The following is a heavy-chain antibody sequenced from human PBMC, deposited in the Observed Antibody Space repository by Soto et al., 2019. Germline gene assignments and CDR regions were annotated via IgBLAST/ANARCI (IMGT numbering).Heavy chain of an antibody. D-gene: IGHD3-10*01. CDR2: ISWNSGSI. Sequence: GGSLRLSCAASGFTFDDYAMHWVRQAPGKGLEWVSGISWNSGSIGYADSVKGRFTISRDNAKNSLYLQMNSLRAEDTALYYCAKDGGPIFYYGSGSFNWFDPWGQGTLVTVSS. CDR3: AKDGGPIFYYGSGSFNWFDP. V-gene: IGHV3-9*01. CDR1: GFTFDDYA. J-gene: IGHJ5*02.